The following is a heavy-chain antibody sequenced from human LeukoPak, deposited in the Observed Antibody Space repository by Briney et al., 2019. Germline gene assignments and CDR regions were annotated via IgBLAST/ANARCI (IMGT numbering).Heavy chain of an antibody. CDR1: GFTFSSYT. CDR3: ARDVLSYGDSGVDY. CDR2: ISGSSTTI. Sequence: GGSLRLSCAASGFTFSSYTMTWVRQAPGKGLEWVSYISGSSTTIYYADSVKGRFTISRDNAKNSLYLQMNSLRDEDTAVYYCARDVLSYGDSGVDYWGQGSLVTVSS. J-gene: IGHJ4*02. V-gene: IGHV3-48*02. D-gene: IGHD2-2*01.